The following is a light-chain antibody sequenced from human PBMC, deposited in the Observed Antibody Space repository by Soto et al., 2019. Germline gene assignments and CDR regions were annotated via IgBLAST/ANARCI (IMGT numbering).Light chain of an antibody. J-gene: IGKJ4*01. Sequence: EIVMTQSPATLSVSPGERATLSCRASQSVGGKLAWYQQTPGQAPRLLIYGASSRATGVPDRFSGSGSGTDFTLTISRLEPEDFAVYYCQQYYSIPLTFGGGTKVDI. CDR1: QSVGGK. CDR3: QQYYSIPLT. CDR2: GAS. V-gene: IGKV3D-15*01.